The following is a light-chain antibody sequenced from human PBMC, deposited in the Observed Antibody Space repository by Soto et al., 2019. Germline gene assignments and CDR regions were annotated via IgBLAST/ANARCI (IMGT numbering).Light chain of an antibody. CDR1: QSIGSW. V-gene: IGKV1-5*01. J-gene: IGKJ1*01. CDR3: QHYNSYSEA. CDR2: DVS. Sequence: DIQMTQSPSTLSTSEGNRVNITCRASQSIGSWLAWYQQKPGKAPKLLIYDVSSLESGVPSRFSGSGSGTKFTLTISSLQPDDFATYYCQHYNSYSEAFGQGTKVDIK.